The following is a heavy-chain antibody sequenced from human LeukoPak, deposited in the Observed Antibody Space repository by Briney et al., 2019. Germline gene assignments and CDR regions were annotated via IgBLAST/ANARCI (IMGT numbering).Heavy chain of an antibody. CDR1: GFTFDDYD. V-gene: IGHV3-9*01. CDR3: AKVKHYYDSSGPFDY. Sequence: GRSLRLSCAASGFTFDDYDMHWVRQAPGKGLEWVSGISWNSGSIGYADSVKGRFTISRDNAKNSLYLQMNSLIAEDTALYYCAKVKHYYDSSGPFDYWGQGTLVTVSS. J-gene: IGHJ4*02. D-gene: IGHD3-22*01. CDR2: ISWNSGSI.